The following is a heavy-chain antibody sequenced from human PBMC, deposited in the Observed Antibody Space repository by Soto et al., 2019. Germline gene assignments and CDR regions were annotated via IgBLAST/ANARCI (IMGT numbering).Heavy chain of an antibody. CDR2: IYPGDSDT. Sequence: PGESLKISCKGSGYNVTNYWIGWVRQMPGKGLESMGIIYPGDSDTRYSPSFQGQVTISADKSISTAYLQWSSLKASDTAMYYFSGGGVRGVVTRTRDYYGMDVWGQGTTVTVSS. CDR1: GYNVTNYW. V-gene: IGHV5-51*01. J-gene: IGHJ6*02. D-gene: IGHD3-10*01. CDR3: SGGGVRGVVTRTRDYYGMDV.